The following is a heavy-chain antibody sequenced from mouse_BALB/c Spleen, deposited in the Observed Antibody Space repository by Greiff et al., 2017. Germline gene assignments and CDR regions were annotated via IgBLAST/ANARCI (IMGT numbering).Heavy chain of an antibody. V-gene: IGHV5-6-3*01. CDR2: INSNGGST. Sequence: EVQVVESGGGLVQPGGSLKLSCAASGFTFSSYGMSWVRQTPDKRLELVATINSNGGSTYYPDSVKGRFTISRDNAKNTLYLQMSSLKSEDTAMYYCATEFITTVVDWYFDVWGAGTTVTVSS. CDR3: ATEFITTVVDWYFDV. D-gene: IGHD1-1*01. J-gene: IGHJ1*01. CDR1: GFTFSSYG.